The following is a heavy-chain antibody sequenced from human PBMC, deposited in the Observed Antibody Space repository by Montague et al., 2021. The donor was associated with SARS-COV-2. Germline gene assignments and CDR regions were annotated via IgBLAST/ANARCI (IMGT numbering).Heavy chain of an antibody. V-gene: IGHV4-59*13. CDR3: TRGNGWYQP. J-gene: IGHJ5*02. CDR2: ILYNGTA. Sequence: SETLSLTCSVSGSSLRGYFWCWVRHPPGQRLVLFGNILYNGTATXSPALRVRLTMSVDMSRNQFSLELRSVTVTDTAYYYCTRGNGWYQPWGRGTLVTVSS. D-gene: IGHD2-8*01. CDR1: GSSLRGYF.